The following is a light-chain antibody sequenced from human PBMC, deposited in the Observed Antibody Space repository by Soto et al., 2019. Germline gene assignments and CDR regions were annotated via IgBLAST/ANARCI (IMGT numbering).Light chain of an antibody. Sequence: DFQMTQSPSTLSASVGDRVTITCRAGQNVGSWLAWYQQKPGKAPKLLIYKASTLESVVPSTFSGSGSGTEFTLTISSLQPDDFATYYCQQYVSYWTFGQGTKVEMK. CDR1: QNVGSW. J-gene: IGKJ1*01. CDR3: QQYVSYWT. CDR2: KAS. V-gene: IGKV1-5*03.